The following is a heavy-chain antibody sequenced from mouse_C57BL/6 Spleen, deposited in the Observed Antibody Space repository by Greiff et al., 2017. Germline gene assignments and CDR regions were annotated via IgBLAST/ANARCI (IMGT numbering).Heavy chain of an antibody. Sequence: VQLQQPGAELVKPGASVKLSCKASGYTFTSYWMQWVKQRPGQGLEWIGEIDPSDSYTHYNQKFKGKATLTVDTSSSTAYMQLSSLTSEDSAVYYCAREEGLLSIRPLDYWGQGTTLTVSS. J-gene: IGHJ2*01. V-gene: IGHV1-50*01. CDR1: GYTFTSYW. CDR2: IDPSDSYT. CDR3: AREEGLLSIRPLDY. D-gene: IGHD2-10*01.